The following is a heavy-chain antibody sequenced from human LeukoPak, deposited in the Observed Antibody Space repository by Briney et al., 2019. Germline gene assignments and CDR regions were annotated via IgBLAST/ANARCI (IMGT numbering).Heavy chain of an antibody. V-gene: IGHV3-15*01. CDR3: STMTVVPTDY. Sequence: GGSLRLSCAASGFTFSNAWMSWVRQAPGKGLEWIGRIKSKTDGGTTDYAVPVKGRFTISRDDSKNTLYLQINSLKTEDTAVYYCSTMTVVPTDYWGQGTLVTVSS. CDR2: IKSKTDGGTT. CDR1: GFTFSNAW. J-gene: IGHJ4*02. D-gene: IGHD2-2*01.